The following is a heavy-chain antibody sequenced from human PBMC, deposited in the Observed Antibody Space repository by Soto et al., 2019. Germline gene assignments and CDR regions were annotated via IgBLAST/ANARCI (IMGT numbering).Heavy chain of an antibody. CDR2: ISYDGSNN. D-gene: IGHD1-26*01. Sequence: GRPMRLSCAASVLPFNSYAMHWFRQAPGKGLEWVAVISYDGSNNYYAASVKGRFTISRDNSKNTLYLQMNSLRAADTAVYYCARVVGATFDYWGQGTLVTVSS. CDR1: VLPFNSYA. V-gene: IGHV3-30-3*01. CDR3: ARVVGATFDY. J-gene: IGHJ4*02.